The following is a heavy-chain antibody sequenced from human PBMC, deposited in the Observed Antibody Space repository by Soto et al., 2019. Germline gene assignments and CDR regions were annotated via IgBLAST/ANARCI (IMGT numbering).Heavy chain of an antibody. J-gene: IGHJ4*02. CDR2: IDPRNGGT. CDR3: ARVLYRNGIHA. CDR1: GYIFSDYY. Sequence: QVQLVQSGSDVKKPGASFTVSCKASGYIFSDYYIHWVRQAPGQGLEWMGWIDPRNGGTKYALKFQDRLTMTTDTSTSTAFLELRRLRLDDTAVFFCARVLYRNGIHAWGQGTLVTVSS. V-gene: IGHV1-2*02. D-gene: IGHD2-21*01.